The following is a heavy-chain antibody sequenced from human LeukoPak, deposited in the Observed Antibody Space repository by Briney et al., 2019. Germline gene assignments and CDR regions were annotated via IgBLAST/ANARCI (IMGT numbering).Heavy chain of an antibody. Sequence: SETLSLTCAVYGGSFSGYYWSWIRQPPGKGLEWIGEINHSGSTNYNPSLKSRATISVDTSKNQFSLKLSSVTAADTAVYYCARGQRTTIFGVVIRYNWFDPWGQGTLVTVSS. J-gene: IGHJ5*02. V-gene: IGHV4-34*01. CDR1: GGSFSGYY. CDR3: ARGQRTTIFGVVIRYNWFDP. D-gene: IGHD3-3*01. CDR2: INHSGST.